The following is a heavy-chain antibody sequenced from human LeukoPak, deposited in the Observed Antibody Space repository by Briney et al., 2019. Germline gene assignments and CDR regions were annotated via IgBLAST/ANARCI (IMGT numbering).Heavy chain of an antibody. CDR1: GFTVSSNY. Sequence: EGSLRLSCAASGFTVSSNYMSWVRQAPGKGLEWVSVIYSGGSTYYADSVKGRFTISRDNSKNTLYLQMNSLRAEDTAVYYCARDASGYSYGSAYYYGMDVWGQGTTVTVSS. D-gene: IGHD5-18*01. J-gene: IGHJ6*02. V-gene: IGHV3-66*01. CDR3: ARDASGYSYGSAYYYGMDV. CDR2: IYSGGST.